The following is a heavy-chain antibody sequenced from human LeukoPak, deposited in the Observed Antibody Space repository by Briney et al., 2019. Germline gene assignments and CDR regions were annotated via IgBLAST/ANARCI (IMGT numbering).Heavy chain of an antibody. CDR3: ARVNWNYYYGMDV. D-gene: IGHD1-20*01. CDR1: GYTFTGYY. J-gene: IGHJ6*02. V-gene: IGHV1-2*02. Sequence: ASVKVSCKASGYTFTGYYMHWVRQAPGQGLEWMGWINPNSGGTNYAQKFQGRVTMTRDTSISTAYMELSRLRSDDTAVYYCARVNWNYYYGMDVWGQGTTVTVSS. CDR2: INPNSGGT.